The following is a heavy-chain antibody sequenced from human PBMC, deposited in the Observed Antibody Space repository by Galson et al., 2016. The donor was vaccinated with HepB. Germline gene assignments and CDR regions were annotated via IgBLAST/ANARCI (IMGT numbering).Heavy chain of an antibody. CDR1: GYTFTDFG. Sequence: SCKASGYTFTDFGLSWVRRAPGQGLEWMGWISTYNGNTHYAQKVQGRVTMTTDTSTSTAYMELRSLTSDDTAVYYCAKDGGYCSGGTCFYYAMDVWGPGTTVTVSS. D-gene: IGHD2-15*01. V-gene: IGHV1-18*01. CDR3: AKDGGYCSGGTCFYYAMDV. CDR2: ISTYNGNT. J-gene: IGHJ6*02.